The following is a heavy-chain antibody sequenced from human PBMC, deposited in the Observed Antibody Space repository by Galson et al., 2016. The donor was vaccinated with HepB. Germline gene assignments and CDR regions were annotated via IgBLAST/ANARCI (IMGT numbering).Heavy chain of an antibody. Sequence: SVKVSCKASGYTFTINGISWVRQAPGEGLEWMGWISAYSGNTIYAQQFQGRVTMTRDTSISTAYMELKRLRSDDTAVYYCARGDYYYGMDVWGQGTTVTVSS. V-gene: IGHV1-18*04. J-gene: IGHJ6*02. CDR3: ARGDYYYGMDV. CDR2: ISAYSGNT. CDR1: GYTFTING.